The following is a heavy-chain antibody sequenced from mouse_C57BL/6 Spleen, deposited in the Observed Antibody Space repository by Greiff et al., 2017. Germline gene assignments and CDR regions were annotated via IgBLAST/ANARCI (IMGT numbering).Heavy chain of an antibody. J-gene: IGHJ1*03. V-gene: IGHV1-82*01. CDR1: GYAFSSSW. CDR3: ARRGDVGYFDV. Sequence: VQLQQSGPELVKPGASVKISCKASGYAFSSSWMNWVKQRPGKGLEWIGRIYPGDGDTNYNGKFKGKATLTADKSSSTAYMQLSSLTSEDSAVYFCARRGDVGYFDVWGTGTTVTVSS. D-gene: IGHD3-3*01. CDR2: IYPGDGDT.